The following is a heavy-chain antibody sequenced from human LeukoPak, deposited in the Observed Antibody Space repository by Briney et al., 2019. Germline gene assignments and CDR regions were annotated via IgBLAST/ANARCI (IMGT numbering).Heavy chain of an antibody. Sequence: VASVKVSCKVSGYTLTELSMHWVRQAPGQRLEWMGWINAGNGNTKYSQKFQGRVTITRDTSASTAYMELSSLRSEDTAVYYCARDKGQLWLSGGFDYWGQGTLVTVSS. J-gene: IGHJ4*02. CDR3: ARDKGQLWLSGGFDY. CDR2: INAGNGNT. CDR1: GYTLTELS. D-gene: IGHD5-18*01. V-gene: IGHV1-3*01.